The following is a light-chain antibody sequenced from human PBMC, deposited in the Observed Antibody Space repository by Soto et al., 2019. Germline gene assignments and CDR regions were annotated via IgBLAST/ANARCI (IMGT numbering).Light chain of an antibody. V-gene: IGKV1-39*01. CDR3: QQSYSTPLT. CDR1: QSISSY. CDR2: AAS. J-gene: IGKJ4*01. Sequence: DLPMNQSPSSLSASVGDRVPIPCRASQSISSYLNWYQQKPGKAPKLLIYAASSLQSGVPSRFSGSGSGTDFTLTISSLQPEDFATYYCQQSYSTPLTFGGGTKVDIK.